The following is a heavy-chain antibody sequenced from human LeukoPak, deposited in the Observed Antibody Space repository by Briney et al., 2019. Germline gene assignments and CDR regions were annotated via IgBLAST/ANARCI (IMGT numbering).Heavy chain of an antibody. V-gene: IGHV4-34*01. CDR3: ARGSSLLDSSSAFDY. CDR2: INHSGST. D-gene: IGHD6-6*01. CDR1: GGSFSGYY. J-gene: IGHJ4*02. Sequence: SETLSLTCAVYGGSFSGYYWSWIRQPPGKGLKWIGEINHSGSTNYNPSLKSRVTISVDTSKNQFSLKLSSVTAADTAMYYCARGSSLLDSSSAFDYWGQGTLVTVSS.